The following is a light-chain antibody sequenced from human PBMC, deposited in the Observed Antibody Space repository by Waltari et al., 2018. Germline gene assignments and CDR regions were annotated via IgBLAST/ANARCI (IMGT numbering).Light chain of an antibody. J-gene: IGLJ2*01. CDR2: GKN. CDR1: RLISYY. CDR3: NSRDSSGNHKVV. V-gene: IGLV3-19*01. Sequence: SSELTQDPAVSVAFGPTVRIRCRGDRLISYYASWCQQKPGQAPVLVIYGKNNRPSGIPDRFSGSSSGNTASLTITGAQAEDEADYYCNSRDSSGNHKVVFGGGTKLTVL.